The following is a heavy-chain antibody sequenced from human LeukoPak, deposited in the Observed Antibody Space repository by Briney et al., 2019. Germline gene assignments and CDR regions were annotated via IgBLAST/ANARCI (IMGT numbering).Heavy chain of an antibody. J-gene: IGHJ5*02. CDR1: GYSISSGYY. V-gene: IGHV4-38-2*02. D-gene: IGHD2-2*02. Sequence: SETLSLTCTVSGYSISSGYYWGWIRQPPGKGLEWIGSGHHSGSTYYKSSLKSRVTISLDTSKNQFSLKLRSVTAADTAVYYCAREGIVVVPAAIFGYWWFDPWGQGTLVTVSS. CDR3: AREGIVVVPAAIFGYWWFDP. CDR2: GHHSGST.